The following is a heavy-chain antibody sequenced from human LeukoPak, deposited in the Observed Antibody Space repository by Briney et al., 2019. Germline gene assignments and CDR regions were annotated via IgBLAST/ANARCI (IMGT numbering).Heavy chain of an antibody. V-gene: IGHV3-23*01. CDR2: IRGSGGST. CDR1: GFTFSTYA. D-gene: IGHD3-22*01. J-gene: IGHJ4*02. CDR3: ARSYYDSSGYPHSDLDY. Sequence: PGGSLRLSCAASGFTFSTYAMTWVRQAPGRGLEWVSTIRGSGGSTYYADSVKGRFTISRDNAKYSLYLQMTSLRAEDTAVYYCARSYYDSSGYPHSDLDYWGQGTLVTVSS.